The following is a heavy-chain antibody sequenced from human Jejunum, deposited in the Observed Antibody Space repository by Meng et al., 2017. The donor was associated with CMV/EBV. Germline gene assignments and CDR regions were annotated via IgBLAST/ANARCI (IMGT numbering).Heavy chain of an antibody. V-gene: IGHV3-7*01. CDR2: INLDGTEK. D-gene: IGHD2-2*01. CDR1: S. Sequence: SMNWVRQAPGKGLEWVADINLDGTEKNYVDSVKGRFTISRDNAKNSLYLQMNSLRPEDTAVYYCAREGYCSSTSCQSYYYYGMDVWGQGTTVTVSS. CDR3: AREGYCSSTSCQSYYYYGMDV. J-gene: IGHJ6*02.